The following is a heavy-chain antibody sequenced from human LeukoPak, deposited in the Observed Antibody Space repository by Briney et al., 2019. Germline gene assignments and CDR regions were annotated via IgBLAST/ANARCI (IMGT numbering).Heavy chain of an antibody. D-gene: IGHD3-22*01. V-gene: IGHV7-4-1*02. CDR3: ARGLSEFYYDSSGYPL. CDR1: GYTFTSYA. CDR2: XXTNTGNP. Sequence: ASVKVSCKASGYTFTSYAMNWMRQAPGQGLEXXXXXXTNTGNPTYVQGXXGRFVFSLDTSVSTAYLQISSLKAEDTAVYYCARGLSEFYYDSSGYPLWGQGTLVTVSS. J-gene: IGHJ4*02.